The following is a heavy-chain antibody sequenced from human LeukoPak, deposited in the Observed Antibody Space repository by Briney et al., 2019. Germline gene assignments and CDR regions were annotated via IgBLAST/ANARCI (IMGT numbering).Heavy chain of an antibody. Sequence: SETLSPTCAVSGGSITTTNWWSWVRQPPGKGLEWIGEVHLNGATNYNPSLESRFSMSIDKSNNHLSLEVTSVTAADTAMYYCTRESGAFSPFGFWGQGTLVTVSS. V-gene: IGHV4-4*02. CDR1: GGSITTTNW. CDR2: VHLNGAT. J-gene: IGHJ4*02. CDR3: TRESGAFSPFGF. D-gene: IGHD1-26*01.